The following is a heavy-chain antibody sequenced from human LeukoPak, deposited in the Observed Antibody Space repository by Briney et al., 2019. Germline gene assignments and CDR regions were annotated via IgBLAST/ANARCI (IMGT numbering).Heavy chain of an antibody. J-gene: IGHJ3*02. D-gene: IGHD3-16*02. CDR3: ARVRLRLGELSFVDAFDI. V-gene: IGHV1-18*01. Sequence: GASVKVSCKASGYTFTSYGISWVRQAPGQGLEWMGWISAYNGNTNYAQKLQGRVTMTTDTSTSTAYMELRSLRSDDTAVYYCARVRLRLGELSFVDAFDIWGQGTMVTVSS. CDR2: ISAYNGNT. CDR1: GYTFTSYG.